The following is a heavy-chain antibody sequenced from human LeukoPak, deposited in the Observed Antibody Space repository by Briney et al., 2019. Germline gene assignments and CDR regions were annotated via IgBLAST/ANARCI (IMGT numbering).Heavy chain of an antibody. J-gene: IGHJ5*02. CDR1: GYTFTSYG. CDR2: ISANNGNT. Sequence: GASVKVSCKASGYTFTSYGISWVRQAPGQGLEWMGWISANNGNTNYAQEFQGRVTMTTDTSTSTVYMELRSLRSDDTAVYYCARTPPNYYDSSGFYAPFDHWGQGTLVTVSS. D-gene: IGHD3-22*01. CDR3: ARTPPNYYDSSGFYAPFDH. V-gene: IGHV1-18*01.